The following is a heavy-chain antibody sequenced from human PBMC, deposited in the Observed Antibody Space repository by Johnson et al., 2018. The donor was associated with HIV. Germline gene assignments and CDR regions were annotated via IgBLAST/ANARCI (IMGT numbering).Heavy chain of an antibody. CDR2: ISYDGSNK. Sequence: QMLLVESGGDVVQPGRSLRLSCAASGFTFSSYAMHWVRQAPGKGLEWVAVISYDGSNKYYADSVKGRFTISRDNSKNTLYLQMNSLRAEDTAVYYCASTILGVAGHAFDIWGQGTMVIVSS. J-gene: IGHJ3*02. D-gene: IGHD3-3*01. V-gene: IGHV3-30*04. CDR1: GFTFSSYA. CDR3: ASTILGVAGHAFDI.